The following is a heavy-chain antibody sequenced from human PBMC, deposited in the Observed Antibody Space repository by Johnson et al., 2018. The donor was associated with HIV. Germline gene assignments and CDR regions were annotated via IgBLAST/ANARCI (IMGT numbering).Heavy chain of an antibody. CDR2: ISSSGSTI. CDR1: GFTFSDYY. CDR3: ARCMIVVVITDAFDI. Sequence: QVLLVESGGGLVKPGGSLRLSCAASGFTFSDYYMSWIRQAPGKGLAWVSYISSSGSTIYYADSVKGRFTISRDNAKNSLYLQMNSLRAEDTAVYYCARCMIVVVITDAFDIWGQGTMVTVSS. V-gene: IGHV3-11*04. J-gene: IGHJ3*02. D-gene: IGHD3-22*01.